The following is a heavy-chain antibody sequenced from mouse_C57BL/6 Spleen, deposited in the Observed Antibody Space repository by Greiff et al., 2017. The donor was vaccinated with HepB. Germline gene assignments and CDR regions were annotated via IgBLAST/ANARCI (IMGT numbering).Heavy chain of an antibody. J-gene: IGHJ2*01. D-gene: IGHD4-1*01. Sequence: VKLMESGAELVKPGASVKISCKASGYAFSSYWMNWVKQRPGKGLEWIGQIYPGDGDTNYNGKFKGKATLTADKSSSTAYMQLSSLTSEDSAVYFCARGRTGTGLFDYWGQGTTLTVSS. CDR2: IYPGDGDT. CDR1: GYAFSSYW. CDR3: ARGRTGTGLFDY. V-gene: IGHV1-80*01.